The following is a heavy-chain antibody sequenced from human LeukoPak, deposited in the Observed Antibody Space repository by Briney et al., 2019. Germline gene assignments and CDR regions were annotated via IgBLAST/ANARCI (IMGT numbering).Heavy chain of an antibody. CDR3: VRDRGWDSRWTELDY. V-gene: IGHV3-13*01. J-gene: IGHJ4*02. CDR1: GFTFSSYD. CDR2: IGSGGDT. Sequence: PGGSLRLSCAASGFTFSSYDMHWVRQATGKGLEWVSSIGSGGDTYAGSVKGRFTISRENAKNSLSLQMNSLRAGDTAVYYCVRDRGWDSRWTELDYWGQGTLVTVSS. D-gene: IGHD6-13*01.